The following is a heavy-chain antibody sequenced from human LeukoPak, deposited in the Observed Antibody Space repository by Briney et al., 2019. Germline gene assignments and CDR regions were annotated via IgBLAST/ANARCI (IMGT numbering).Heavy chain of an antibody. D-gene: IGHD2-21*02. Sequence: GGSLRLSCAASGFTFSNAWMSWVRQAPGKGLEWVASISYTGDVIYYGESVKGRFTISRDNVKDSLNLQMNTLRAEDTAMYYCARGWGITVTASFDSWGQGTMVIVSS. V-gene: IGHV3-21*01. CDR2: ISYTGDVI. J-gene: IGHJ4*02. CDR3: ARGWGITVTASFDS. CDR1: GFTFSNAW.